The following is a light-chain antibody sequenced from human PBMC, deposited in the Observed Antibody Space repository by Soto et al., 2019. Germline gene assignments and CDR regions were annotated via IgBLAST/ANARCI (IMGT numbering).Light chain of an antibody. CDR3: AAWDDSLNAVV. Sequence: QSVLTQQPSVSGTPGHKVSISCSGSTSNLGGNTVNWYQQLPGTAPKLLIYTNNQRPSGVPDRFSGSKSGTSASLAISDLRSEDEAVFYCAAWDDSLNAVVFGGVTKLTVL. J-gene: IGLJ2*01. V-gene: IGLV1-44*01. CDR1: TSNLGGNT. CDR2: TNN.